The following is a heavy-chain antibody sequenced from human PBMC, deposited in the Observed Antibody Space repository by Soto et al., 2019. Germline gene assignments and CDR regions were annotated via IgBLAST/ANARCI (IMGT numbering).Heavy chain of an antibody. D-gene: IGHD2-2*01. CDR1: GGSISSGGYY. CDR2: IYYSGST. Sequence: QVQLQESGPGLVKPSQTLSLTCTVSGGSISSGGYYWSWIRQHPGKGLEWIGYIYYSGSTYYNPSLKSRVTISVDTSKNQFSLKLSSVTAADTAVYYCARDTRGPPIVVVPAAMTRYYYYMDVWGKGTTVTVSS. V-gene: IGHV4-31*03. CDR3: ARDTRGPPIVVVPAAMTRYYYYMDV. J-gene: IGHJ6*03.